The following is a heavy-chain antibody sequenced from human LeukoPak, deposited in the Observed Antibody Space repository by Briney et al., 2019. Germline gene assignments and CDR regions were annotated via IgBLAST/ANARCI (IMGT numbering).Heavy chain of an antibody. J-gene: IGHJ4*02. D-gene: IGHD2-8*02. CDR3: ARAPATNEWRCMDY. V-gene: IGHV3-23*01. CDR2: ISGGGSPT. Sequence: GGSLRLSCAASGFTFSNFAMSWVRQAPGKGLEWVSTISGGGSPTYYADSVKGRFTISRDNAKNSLYLQMNSLRAEDTAVYYCARAPATNEWRCMDYWGQGTLVTVSS. CDR1: GFTFSNFA.